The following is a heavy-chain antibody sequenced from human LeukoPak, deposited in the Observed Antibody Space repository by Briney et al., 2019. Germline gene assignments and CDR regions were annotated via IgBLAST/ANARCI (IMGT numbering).Heavy chain of an antibody. Sequence: SQTLSLTCTVSGDSISSYGNDWRWIRQTTGKGMEWIGYISDSASTQHNPSLKSRVTISLDTSKNQFSLKMNSVTAADTAVYYCAGDSGTYYVTGDHDAFDIWGQGTMITVSS. V-gene: IGHV4-30-4*08. CDR1: GDSISSYGND. CDR2: ISDSAST. D-gene: IGHD1-26*01. CDR3: AGDSGTYYVTGDHDAFDI. J-gene: IGHJ3*02.